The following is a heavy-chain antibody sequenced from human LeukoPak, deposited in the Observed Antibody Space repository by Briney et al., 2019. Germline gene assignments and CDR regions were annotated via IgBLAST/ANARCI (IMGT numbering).Heavy chain of an antibody. J-gene: IGHJ4*02. V-gene: IGHV3-30-3*01. Sequence: PGGSLRLSCAASGFTFSSYAMHWVRQAPGKGLEWVAVISYDGSNKYYADSVKGRFTISRDNSKNTLYLQMNSLRAEDTAVYYCARGSGYYDSGWFDYWGQGTLVTVSS. CDR3: ARGSGYYDSGWFDY. D-gene: IGHD3-22*01. CDR1: GFTFSSYA. CDR2: ISYDGSNK.